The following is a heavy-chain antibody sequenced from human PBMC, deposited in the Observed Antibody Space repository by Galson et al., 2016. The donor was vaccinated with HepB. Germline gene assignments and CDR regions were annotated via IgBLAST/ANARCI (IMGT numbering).Heavy chain of an antibody. V-gene: IGHV3-48*04. J-gene: IGHJ4*02. CDR1: GFTFKKYG. D-gene: IGHD5-24*01. Sequence: SLRLSCAASGFTFKKYGFNWVRLTPGKGLEWLSYLESYSKIIRYTESVRGRFPVSRDNAQNSVYLQLSGLRVEDTAIYYCARDGPNYNYDFWGQGTLVTVSS. CDR3: ARDGPNYNYDF. CDR2: LESYSKII.